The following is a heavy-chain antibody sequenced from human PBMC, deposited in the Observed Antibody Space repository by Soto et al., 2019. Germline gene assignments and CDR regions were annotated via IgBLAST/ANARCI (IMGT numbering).Heavy chain of an antibody. CDR3: AMIEYSSGSDY. D-gene: IGHD6-19*01. J-gene: IGHJ4*02. CDR1: GGTFSSYP. V-gene: IGHV1-69*13. CDR2: IFPIFGTT. Sequence: SVKVSFKASGGTFSSYPITWVRQAPGQGLEWLGGIFPIFGTTNYAQRFEDRVTITADELTSTAYMELSSLRSEDTAAYYCAMIEYSSGSDYWGQGTLVTVSS.